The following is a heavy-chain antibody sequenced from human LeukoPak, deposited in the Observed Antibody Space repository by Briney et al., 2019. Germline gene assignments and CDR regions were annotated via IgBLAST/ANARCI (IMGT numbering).Heavy chain of an antibody. CDR2: VSGSGGST. CDR3: AKDLNYGGNSPFDY. J-gene: IGHJ4*02. V-gene: IGHV3-23*01. CDR1: GFTFSGYA. D-gene: IGHD4-23*01. Sequence: GGSLRLSCAASGFTFSGYAMSWVRQAPGKGLEWVSGVSGSGGSTYYADSLKGRFTISRDNSKNTLYLQMNSLRVEDTAVYYCAKDLNYGGNSPFDYWGQGTLVTVSS.